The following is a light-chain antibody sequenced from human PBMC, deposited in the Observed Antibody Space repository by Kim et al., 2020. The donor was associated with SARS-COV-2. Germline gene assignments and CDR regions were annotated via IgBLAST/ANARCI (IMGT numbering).Light chain of an antibody. CDR3: QQYDNWPPRWT. Sequence: PGDRATLSRRASQSVHSNLAWYQQKPGQAPRLLFFGASTRATGIPARFSGSGSGTEFTLTISSLQSEDSAVYYCQQYDNWPPRWTFGQGTKVDIK. CDR2: GAS. J-gene: IGKJ1*01. V-gene: IGKV3-15*01. CDR1: QSVHSN.